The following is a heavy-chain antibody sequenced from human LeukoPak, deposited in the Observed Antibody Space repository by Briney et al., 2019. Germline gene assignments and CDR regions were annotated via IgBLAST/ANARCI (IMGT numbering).Heavy chain of an antibody. Sequence: SETLSLTYTVSGGSISSYYWSWIRQPAGKGLEWIGYIYYSGSTNYNPSLKSRVTISIDTSKNQFSLKLSSVTAADTAVYYCARGGSGSPNWFDPWGQGTLVTVSS. V-gene: IGHV4-59*01. CDR3: ARGGSGSPNWFDP. CDR2: IYYSGST. CDR1: GGSISSYY. D-gene: IGHD1-26*01. J-gene: IGHJ5*02.